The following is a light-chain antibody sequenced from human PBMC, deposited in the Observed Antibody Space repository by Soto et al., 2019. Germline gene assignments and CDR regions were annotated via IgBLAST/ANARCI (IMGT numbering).Light chain of an antibody. V-gene: IGLV1-44*01. CDR2: SNN. CDR1: SSNIGGNT. J-gene: IGLJ1*01. CDR3: AAWDDSLDGLL. Sequence: QSVLTQPPSASGTPGPRVTISCSGSSSNIGGNTVNWYQQLPGTAPKLLMYSNNQRPSGVPDRFSGSKSGTSASLAISGLQSEDEADYYCAAWDDSLDGLLFGTGTKLTVL.